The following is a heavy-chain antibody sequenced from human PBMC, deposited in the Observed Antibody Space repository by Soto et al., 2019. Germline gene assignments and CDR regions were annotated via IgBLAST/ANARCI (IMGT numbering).Heavy chain of an antibody. J-gene: IGHJ5*02. CDR2: IYYSGST. CDR1: GGSISSGGYY. CDR3: ARDPIVGYCSGGSCQPRGMGWFDP. D-gene: IGHD2-15*01. V-gene: IGHV4-31*03. Sequence: QVQLQESGPGLVKPSQTLSLTCTVSGGSISSGGYYWSWIRQHPGKGLEWIGYIYYSGSTYYNPSLKSRVTISVDTSKNQFSLKLSSVTAADTAVYYCARDPIVGYCSGGSCQPRGMGWFDPWGQGTLVTVSS.